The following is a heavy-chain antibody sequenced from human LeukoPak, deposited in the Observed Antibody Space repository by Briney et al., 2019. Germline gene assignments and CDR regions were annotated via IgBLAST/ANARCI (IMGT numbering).Heavy chain of an antibody. D-gene: IGHD2-2*01. CDR3: ARDDKILRGDYYQAFDY. J-gene: IGHJ4*02. V-gene: IGHV1-18*04. Sequence: ASVKVSCKASGYSFTTYYMHWVRQAPGQGLEWMGWISGSNGHTKYSQNFQDRVTLTTDTSTNTAYLQLRSLRSDDTALYYCARDDKILRGDYYQAFDYWGQGTLVTVSS. CDR1: GYSFTTYY. CDR2: ISGSNGHT.